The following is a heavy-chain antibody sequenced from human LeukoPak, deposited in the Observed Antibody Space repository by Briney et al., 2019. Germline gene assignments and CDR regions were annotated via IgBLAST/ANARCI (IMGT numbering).Heavy chain of an antibody. J-gene: IGHJ3*02. D-gene: IGHD1-20*01. Sequence: ASVKVSCTASGGTFNNYPITWLRQAPGQGLEWMGATIPVFGSAHIAVLGIARYAQNFQDRLTISADESTNTAYMELSSLRSEDTAVYYCARRETYITGIRLVKAFDIWGQGTLVTVSS. CDR2: TIPVFGSA. V-gene: IGHV1-69*13. CDR1: GGTFNNYP. CDR3: ARRETYITGIRLVKAFDI.